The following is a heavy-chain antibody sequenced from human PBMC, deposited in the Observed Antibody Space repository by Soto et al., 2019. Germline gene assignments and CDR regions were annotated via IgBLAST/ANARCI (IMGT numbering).Heavy chain of an antibody. CDR2: IIPILGIA. V-gene: IGHV1-69*04. CDR3: ARDLMVPRFSGSFDY. Sequence: ASVKVSCKASGGTFSSYTISWVRQAPGQGLEWMGRIIPILGIANYAQKFQGRVTITADKSTSTAYMELSSLRSEDTAVYYCARDLMVPRFSGSFDYRGQGTLVTVSS. J-gene: IGHJ4*01. D-gene: IGHD3-10*01. CDR1: GGTFSSYT.